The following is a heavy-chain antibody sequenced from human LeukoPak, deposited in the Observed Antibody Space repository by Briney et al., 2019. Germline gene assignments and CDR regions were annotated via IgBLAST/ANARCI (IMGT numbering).Heavy chain of an antibody. J-gene: IGHJ4*02. CDR2: IYYSGST. V-gene: IGHV4-39*07. CDR1: GGSISSSSYY. D-gene: IGHD6-19*01. CDR3: ASQRAVAAFDY. Sequence: SETLSLTCTVSGGSISSSSYYWGWIRQPPWKGLEWIGSIYYSGSTYYNPSLKSRVTISVDTSKNQFSLKLSSVTAADTAVYYCASQRAVAAFDYWGQGTLVTVSS.